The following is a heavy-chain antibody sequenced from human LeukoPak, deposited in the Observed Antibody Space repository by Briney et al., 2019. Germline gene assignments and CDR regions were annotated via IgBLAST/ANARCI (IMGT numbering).Heavy chain of an antibody. CDR1: GFTFSNYN. CDR3: ARDSSGRD. D-gene: IGHD3-22*01. V-gene: IGHV3-7*01. CDR2: IKADGSEK. Sequence: GGSLRLSCAASGFTFSNYNMNWVRPAPGKGLEWVANIKADGSEKHYVDSVKGRFSISRDNVKNSLYLQMNSLRAEDTAVYYCARDSSGRDWGQGTLVTVSS. J-gene: IGHJ4*02.